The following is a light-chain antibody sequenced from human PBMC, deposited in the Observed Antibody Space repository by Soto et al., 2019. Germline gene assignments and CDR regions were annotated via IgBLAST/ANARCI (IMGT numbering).Light chain of an antibody. V-gene: IGKV3-11*01. Sequence: LPVTQEESTTLSCRASQSLSRYLAWYQQKPGQAPRLLIYDASNRATGIPARFSGSGSGTDYTLTISSLEPEDFAVYYCQQRRNWPLTFGGGTKVDIK. CDR2: DAS. CDR1: QSLSRY. CDR3: QQRRNWPLT. J-gene: IGKJ4*01.